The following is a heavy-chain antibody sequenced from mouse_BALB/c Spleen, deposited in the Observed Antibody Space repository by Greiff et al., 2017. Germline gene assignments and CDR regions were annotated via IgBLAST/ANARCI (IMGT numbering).Heavy chain of an antibody. D-gene: IGHD1-1*01. CDR3: ARAPTVVRGFDY. CDR1: GFTFSSYA. CDR2: ISSVGST. Sequence: EVQLVESGGGLVKPGGSLKLSCAASGFTFSSYAMSWVRQTPEKRLEWVASISSVGSTYYPDSVKGRFTISRDNARNILYLQMSSLRSEDTAMYYCARAPTVVRGFDYWGQGTTLTVSS. J-gene: IGHJ2*01. V-gene: IGHV5-6-5*01.